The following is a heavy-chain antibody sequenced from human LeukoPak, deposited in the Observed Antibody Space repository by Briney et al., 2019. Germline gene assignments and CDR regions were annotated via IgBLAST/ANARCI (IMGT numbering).Heavy chain of an antibody. J-gene: IGHJ4*02. D-gene: IGHD5-18*01. CDR2: ISGSGGST. V-gene: IGHV3-23*01. CDR1: GFTFSSNA. CDR3: AKGPEYSYGLDYFDY. Sequence: PGGSLRLSCAASGFTFSSNAMSWVRQAPGKGREWVSAISGSGGSTYYADSVKGRFTISRDNSMNTLYLQMNSLRAEDTAVHYCAKGPEYSYGLDYFDYWGQGTLVTVSS.